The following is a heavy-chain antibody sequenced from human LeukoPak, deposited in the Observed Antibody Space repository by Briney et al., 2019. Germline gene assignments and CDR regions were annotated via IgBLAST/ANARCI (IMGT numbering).Heavy chain of an antibody. Sequence: ASVKVSCKASGGTFSSYAISWVRQATGQGLEWMGWMNPNSGNTGYAQKFQGRVTMTRNTSISTAYMELSSLRSEDTAVYYCASPGIAAAGTDYYYYGMDVWGQGTTVTVSS. CDR1: GGTFSSYA. CDR3: ASPGIAAAGTDYYYYGMDV. CDR2: MNPNSGNT. J-gene: IGHJ6*02. V-gene: IGHV1-8*02. D-gene: IGHD6-13*01.